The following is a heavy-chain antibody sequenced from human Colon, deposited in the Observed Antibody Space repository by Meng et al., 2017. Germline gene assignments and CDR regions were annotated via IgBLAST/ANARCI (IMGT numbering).Heavy chain of an antibody. Sequence: VQQVEAGGGLVQPGGSLSPSLSASGFTFGSYVMNWVRQVPGEGLVWVSRISHDGTDIRYADSVKGRFSISRDNARNTVYLQMNSLRVEDSAIYYCTRDLDWKLYDYWGQGTLVTVSS. V-gene: IGHV3-74*01. D-gene: IGHD3-9*01. J-gene: IGHJ4*02. CDR1: GFTFGSYV. CDR3: TRDLDWKLYDY. CDR2: ISHDGTDI.